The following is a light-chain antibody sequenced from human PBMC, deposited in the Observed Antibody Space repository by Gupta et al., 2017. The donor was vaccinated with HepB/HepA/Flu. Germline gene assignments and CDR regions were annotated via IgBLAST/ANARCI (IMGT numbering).Light chain of an antibody. CDR3: GTWDTSLSAVL. J-gene: IGLJ2*01. V-gene: IGLV1-51*01. Sequence: QSVLTQPPSVSAAPGQKVTIACSASNSNIGNNYVSWYQQLPGTAPKLLIYDNDKRPSGIPDRFSGSKSGTSATLGITGLQTGDEADYYCGTWDTSLSAVLFGGGTKLTVL. CDR2: DND. CDR1: NSNIGNNY.